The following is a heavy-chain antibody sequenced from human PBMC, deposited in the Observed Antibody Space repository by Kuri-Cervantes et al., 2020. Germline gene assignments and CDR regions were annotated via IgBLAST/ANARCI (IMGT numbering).Heavy chain of an antibody. CDR1: GYSISSGYY. J-gene: IGHJ6*03. V-gene: IGHV4-38-2*01. Sequence: GSLRLSCAVSGYSISSGYYWGWIRQPPGKGLEWIGSIYHSGSTYYNPSLKSRVTISVDTSKNQFSLKLSSVTAADTAMYYCARGEGTEPVNPGIKEDDYVFNYYYYYMDVWGKGTTVTVSS. CDR2: IYHSGST. D-gene: IGHD4-17*01. CDR3: ARGEGTEPVNPGIKEDDYVFNYYYYYMDV.